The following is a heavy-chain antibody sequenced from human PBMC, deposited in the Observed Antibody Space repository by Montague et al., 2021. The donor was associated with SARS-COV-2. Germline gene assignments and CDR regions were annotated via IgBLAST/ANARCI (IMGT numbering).Heavy chain of an antibody. Sequence: SETLSLTCTVSGGSISSFYWSWFRQPPGNGLEWIGYISDSGSTNYNPSLTSRVTMSVDTSKNQFSLKVNSVTAADTAVYYCARHDSATLPAVYWGQGTLVTVSS. J-gene: IGHJ4*02. CDR2: ISDSGST. CDR3: ARHDSATLPAVY. CDR1: GGSISSFY. V-gene: IGHV4-59*08. D-gene: IGHD2-15*01.